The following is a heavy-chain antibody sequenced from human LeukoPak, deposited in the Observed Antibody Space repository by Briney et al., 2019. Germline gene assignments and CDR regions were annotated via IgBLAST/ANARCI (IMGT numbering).Heavy chain of an antibody. CDR1: GFTFSSYW. Sequence: PGGSLRLSCAASGFTFSSYWMHWVRQAPGKGLVWVAVISYDGRNKYYADSVKGRFTISRDNSKNTLYLQMNSLRAEDTAVYYCARDSYQLLFTFDYWGQGTLVTVSS. CDR3: ARDSYQLLFTFDY. D-gene: IGHD2-2*01. CDR2: ISYDGRNK. V-gene: IGHV3-30*03. J-gene: IGHJ4*02.